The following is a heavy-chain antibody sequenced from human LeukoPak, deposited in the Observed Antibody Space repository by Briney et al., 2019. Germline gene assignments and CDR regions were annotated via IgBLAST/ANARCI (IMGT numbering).Heavy chain of an antibody. CDR2: IYYSGST. J-gene: IGHJ4*02. Sequence: PSETLSLTCTVSGGSMSPYHWGWIRQPPGKGLEWTGYIYYSGSTNYNPSLKSRVTISVDTSKNQFSLKLSSVTAADTAVYYCAXXXXXXXXLWWETNFDYWGQGTLVTVSS. V-gene: IGHV4-59*08. CDR1: GGSMSPYH. D-gene: IGHD2-21*01. CDR3: AXXXXXXXXLWWETNFDY.